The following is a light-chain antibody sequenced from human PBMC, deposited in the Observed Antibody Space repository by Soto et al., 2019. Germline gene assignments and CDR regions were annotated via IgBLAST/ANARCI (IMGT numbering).Light chain of an antibody. V-gene: IGKV1-8*01. CDR3: QQRNSYPIT. J-gene: IGKJ5*01. CDR2: AAS. Sequence: AIRMTQSLSSLSASTGDRVTITCRARQGISSYLAWYQQKPGKAPKLLIYAASTLQSGVPSRFSGSGSGTEFTLTISSLQPEDFATYYCQQRNSYPITFGQGTRLEIK. CDR1: QGISSY.